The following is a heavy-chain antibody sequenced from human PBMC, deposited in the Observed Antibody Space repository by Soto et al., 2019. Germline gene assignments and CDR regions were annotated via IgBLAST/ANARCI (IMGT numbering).Heavy chain of an antibody. Sequence: TGGSLRLSCAASGFTFSSYSMDWVRQAPGKGLEWVSSISSSSSYIYYADSVKGRFTISRDNAKNSLYLQMNSLRAEDTAVYYCARDLHPTSAGKAERSLSDNWFDPWGQGTLVTVSS. CDR2: ISSSSSYI. CDR3: ARDLHPTSAGKAERSLSDNWFDP. J-gene: IGHJ5*02. CDR1: GFTFSSYS. V-gene: IGHV3-21*01. D-gene: IGHD1-1*01.